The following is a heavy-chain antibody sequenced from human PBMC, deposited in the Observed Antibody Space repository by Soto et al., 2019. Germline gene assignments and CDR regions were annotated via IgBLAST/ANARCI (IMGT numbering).Heavy chain of an antibody. CDR2: INPNGGVT. V-gene: IGHV1-2*04. D-gene: IGHD5-12*01. CDR3: ARESGGATATLDYYYFYMDV. Sequence: QVQLVQSGAEVRKPGASVTVSCRSSGDSFNDYYIHWVRQAPGQGFEWMGWINPNGGVTKYAQKFQGWVSMTRETSIRTVYMQLSRLRSDDTAVYYCARESGGATATLDYYYFYMDVCGTGTTVTVSS. CDR1: GDSFNDYY. J-gene: IGHJ6*03.